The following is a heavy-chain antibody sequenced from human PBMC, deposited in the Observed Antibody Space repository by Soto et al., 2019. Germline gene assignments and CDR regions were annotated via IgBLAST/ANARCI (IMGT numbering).Heavy chain of an antibody. CDR1: GFTFSTYA. Sequence: HPGGSLRLSCAASGFTFSTYAMSWVRLAPGKGLEWVSCITGSGTSTYYADSVKGRFTISRDNAKNTLYLHLNSLRAEDTAVYYCAKSWTYYDILTPSDYWGQGTLVTVSS. CDR2: ITGSGTST. V-gene: IGHV3-23*01. J-gene: IGHJ4*02. CDR3: AKSWTYYDILTPSDY. D-gene: IGHD3-9*01.